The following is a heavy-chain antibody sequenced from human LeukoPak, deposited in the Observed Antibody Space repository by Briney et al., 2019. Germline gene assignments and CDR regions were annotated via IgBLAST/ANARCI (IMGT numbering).Heavy chain of an antibody. Sequence: GGSLRLSCEASGFTFSSYAMNWVRQAPGKGLEWVSFISSSSSTIYYEDSVKGRFTISRDNAKNSLYLQMNSLRDEDTAVYYCARESYSWFDSWGQGTLVTVSS. CDR1: GFTFSSYA. CDR3: ARESYSWFDS. D-gene: IGHD1-26*01. V-gene: IGHV3-48*02. J-gene: IGHJ5*01. CDR2: ISSSSSTI.